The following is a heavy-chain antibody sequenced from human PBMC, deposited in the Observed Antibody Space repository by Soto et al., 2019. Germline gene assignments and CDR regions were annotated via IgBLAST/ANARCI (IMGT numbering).Heavy chain of an antibody. Sequence: RASVKVSCKVSGYTLTELSMHWVRQAPGKGLEWMGGFDPEDGETIYAQKFQGRVTMTEDTSTDTAYMELSSLRSEDTAVYYCASTPTAMVYNWFDPWGQGTLVTVSS. CDR2: FDPEDGET. V-gene: IGHV1-24*01. J-gene: IGHJ5*02. CDR1: GYTLTELS. CDR3: ASTPTAMVYNWFDP. D-gene: IGHD5-18*01.